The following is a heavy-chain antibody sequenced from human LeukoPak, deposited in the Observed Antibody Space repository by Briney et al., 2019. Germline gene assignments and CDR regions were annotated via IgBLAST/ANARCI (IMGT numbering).Heavy chain of an antibody. CDR2: IRSKAYGGTT. J-gene: IGHJ4*02. CDR1: GFTFGDYA. CDR3: TRAGYSSSWYEEGDYYFDY. D-gene: IGHD6-13*01. Sequence: GGSLRLSCTASGFTFGDYAMSWFRQAPGKGLEWVGFIRSKAYGGTTEYAASVKGRFTISRDDSKSIAYLQMNSLKTEDTAVYYCTRAGYSSSWYEEGDYYFDYWGQGTLVTVSS. V-gene: IGHV3-49*03.